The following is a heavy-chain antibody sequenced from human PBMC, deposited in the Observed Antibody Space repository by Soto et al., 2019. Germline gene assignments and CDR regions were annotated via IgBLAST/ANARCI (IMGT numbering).Heavy chain of an antibody. CDR2: IYPGDSDT. CDR1: GYKVSTWHNFTSYW. J-gene: IGHJ3*02. D-gene: IGHD3-10*01. V-gene: IGHV5-51*01. Sequence: PGESLKLSCMGSGYKVSTWHNFTSYWIAWVRQMPGEGLEWMGIIYPGDSDTRYSPSFQGQVTISADKSISTAYLQWSSLKASDTAMYYCARLGITMVRGGAFDIWGQGTMVTVSS. CDR3: ARLGITMVRGGAFDI.